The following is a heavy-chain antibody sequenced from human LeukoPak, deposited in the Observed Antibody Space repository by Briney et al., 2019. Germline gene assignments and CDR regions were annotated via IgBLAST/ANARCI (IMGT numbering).Heavy chain of an antibody. CDR3: ARQDPTFGSGYSNWFDP. Sequence: SETLSLTCTISGDSISNSYWSWIRLPPGKGLEWIGYIYYSGSTNYNPSLKSRVTISVDTSKNQFSLKLSSVTAADTAVYYCARQDPTFGSGYSNWFDPWGQGTLVTVSS. CDR2: IYYSGST. D-gene: IGHD3-3*01. V-gene: IGHV4-59*08. CDR1: GDSISNSY. J-gene: IGHJ5*02.